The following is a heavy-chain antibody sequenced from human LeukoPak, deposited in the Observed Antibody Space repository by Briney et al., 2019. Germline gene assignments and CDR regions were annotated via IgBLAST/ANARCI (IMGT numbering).Heavy chain of an antibody. CDR1: GYTFTSYD. CDR2: IIPILGIA. CDR3: AATRRDGYPLGDY. V-gene: IGHV1-69*10. Sequence: LGASVKVSCKASGYTFTSYDINWVRQATGQGLEWMGWIIPILGIANYAQKFQGRATITADKSTSTAYMELSSLRSEDTAVYYCAATRRDGYPLGDYWGQGTLVTVSS. D-gene: IGHD5-24*01. J-gene: IGHJ4*02.